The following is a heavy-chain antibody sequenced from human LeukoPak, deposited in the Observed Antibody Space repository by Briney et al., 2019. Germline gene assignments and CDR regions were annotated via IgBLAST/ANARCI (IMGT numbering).Heavy chain of an antibody. J-gene: IGHJ4*02. Sequence: PSQTLSLTCTVSGGSISSGSYYWSWIRQPAGRGLECIGRIYTSGSTNYNPSLKSRVTISVDTSKNQFSLKLSSVTAADTAVYYCARDLSYGPGSYTLDYWGQGTLVTVSS. CDR3: ARDLSYGPGSYTLDY. CDR2: IYTSGST. V-gene: IGHV4-61*02. CDR1: GGSISSGSYY. D-gene: IGHD3-10*01.